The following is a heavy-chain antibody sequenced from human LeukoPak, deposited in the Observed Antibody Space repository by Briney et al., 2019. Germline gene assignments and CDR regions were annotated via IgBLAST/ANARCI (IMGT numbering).Heavy chain of an antibody. V-gene: IGHV3-21*01. CDR3: VRDRSPGYFDY. Sequence: GGSLRLSCETSGFTFSSYWMSWVRQAPGKGLDWVSSISSSHNNIYYADSVKGRFSISRDNAKNSLFLQMNSLRAEDTAVYYCVRDRSPGYFDYWGQGTLVTVSS. D-gene: IGHD3-10*01. CDR1: GFTFSSYW. CDR2: ISSSHNNI. J-gene: IGHJ4*02.